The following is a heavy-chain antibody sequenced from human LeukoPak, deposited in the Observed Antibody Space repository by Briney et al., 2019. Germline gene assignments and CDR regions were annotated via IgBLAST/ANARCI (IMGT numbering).Heavy chain of an antibody. J-gene: IGHJ6*03. CDR3: ARRFPGYYYHMDV. CDR2: IYYSGST. D-gene: IGHD2-21*01. Sequence: SETLSLTCTVSGGSISSYDWSWIRQPPGKGLEWIGYIYYSGSTSYNPSLKSRVSISVDTSKNQFSLKLNSVTAADTAVYYCARRFPGYYYHMDVWGKGTTVTVSS. V-gene: IGHV4-59*01. CDR1: GGSISSYD.